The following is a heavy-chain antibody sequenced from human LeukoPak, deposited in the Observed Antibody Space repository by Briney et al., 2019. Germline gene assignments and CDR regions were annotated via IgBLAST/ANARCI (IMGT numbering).Heavy chain of an antibody. CDR1: GYTFTSYG. Sequence: ASVKVSCTASGYTFTSYGICWVRQAPGQGLEWMGWISAYNGNTNYAQKLQGRVTMTTDTSTSTAYMELRSLRSDDTAVYYCARDGRYSSSWYVYYYGMDVWVQGTTVTVSS. D-gene: IGHD6-13*01. CDR3: ARDGRYSSSWYVYYYGMDV. V-gene: IGHV1-18*01. CDR2: ISAYNGNT. J-gene: IGHJ6*02.